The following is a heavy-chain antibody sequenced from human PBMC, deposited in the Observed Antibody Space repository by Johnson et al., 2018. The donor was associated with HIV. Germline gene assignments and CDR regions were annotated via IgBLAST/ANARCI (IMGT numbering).Heavy chain of an antibody. J-gene: IGHJ3*02. D-gene: IGHD3-22*01. CDR1: RFTFSSYD. Sequence: VQLVESGGGVVQPGLSLRLSCAASRFTFSSYDMHWVRQATGKGLEWVSAIGTAGDTYYVDSVKGRFTISRDNSKNTLYLQMNSLRTEDTAVYYCAKGQSSGYPKDAFDIWGRGTIVTISS. CDR2: IGTAGDT. CDR3: AKGQSSGYPKDAFDI. V-gene: IGHV3-13*01.